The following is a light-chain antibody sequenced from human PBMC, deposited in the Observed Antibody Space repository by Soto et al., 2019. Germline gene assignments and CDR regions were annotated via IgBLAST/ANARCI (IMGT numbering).Light chain of an antibody. CDR3: HQYYSYPLT. J-gene: IGKJ3*01. CDR1: QGISSY. CDR2: AAS. V-gene: IGKV1-8*01. Sequence: AIRMTQSPSSFSASTGDRVTITCRASQGISSYLAWYQQKPGKAPKLLIYAASTLQSGVPSRFSGSGSGTEFSLTISCLQSEDFGTYYCHQYYSYPLTFGPGTKVDIK.